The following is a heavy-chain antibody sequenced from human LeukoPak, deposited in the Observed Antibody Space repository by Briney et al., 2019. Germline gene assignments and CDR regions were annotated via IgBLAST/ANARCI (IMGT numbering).Heavy chain of an antibody. CDR3: AKDRTAAAAHYGMDV. CDR1: GFTFSSYA. D-gene: IGHD6-13*01. J-gene: IGHJ6*04. Sequence: GGSLRLSCAASGFTFSSYAMSWVRQAPGKGLEWVSAISGSGGSTYYADSVKGRFTISRDNSKNPLYLQMNSLRAEDTAVYYCAKDRTAAAAHYGMDVWGKGTTVTVSS. CDR2: ISGSGGST. V-gene: IGHV3-23*01.